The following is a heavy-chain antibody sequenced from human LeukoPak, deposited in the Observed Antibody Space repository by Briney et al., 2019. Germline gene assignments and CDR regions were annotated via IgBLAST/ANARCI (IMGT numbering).Heavy chain of an antibody. J-gene: IGHJ4*02. Sequence: ASVKVSCKASGYTCTSSGISWLRQAPGQGLDRMGSISADNGDTNYAQKLQGRVTMTTDTSTSTAYMELRSLRSDDTAVYYCGRGSYGDPLFDYWGQGTLVTVSS. CDR1: GYTCTSSG. D-gene: IGHD4-17*01. CDR3: GRGSYGDPLFDY. CDR2: ISADNGDT. V-gene: IGHV1-18*01.